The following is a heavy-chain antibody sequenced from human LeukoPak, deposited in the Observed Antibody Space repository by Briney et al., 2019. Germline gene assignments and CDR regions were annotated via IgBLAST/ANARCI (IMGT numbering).Heavy chain of an antibody. CDR2: INSDGSST. Sequence: GGSLRLSCAASGFTFSSYWMHWVRQAPGKGLVWVSRINSDGSSTSYADSVKGRFTISRDNAKNTLYLQMNSLRAEDTAVYYCARDQGLYYYDSSAFDYWGQGTLVTVSP. V-gene: IGHV3-74*01. CDR1: GFTFSSYW. CDR3: ARDQGLYYYDSSAFDY. D-gene: IGHD3-22*01. J-gene: IGHJ4*02.